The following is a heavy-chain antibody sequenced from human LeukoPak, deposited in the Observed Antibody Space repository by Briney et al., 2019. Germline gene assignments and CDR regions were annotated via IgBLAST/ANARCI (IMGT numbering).Heavy chain of an antibody. Sequence: GGSLRLSCAASGFTFSDYYMSWIRQAPGKGLEWVAFIRYDGNNKYYADSVKGRFTISRDNSKNTLYLQMNSLRAEDTAVYYCAKDPSGSYLPGVYFDYWGQGTLVTVSS. CDR1: GFTFSDYY. V-gene: IGHV3-30*02. CDR3: AKDPSGSYLPGVYFDY. J-gene: IGHJ4*02. CDR2: IRYDGNNK. D-gene: IGHD1-26*01.